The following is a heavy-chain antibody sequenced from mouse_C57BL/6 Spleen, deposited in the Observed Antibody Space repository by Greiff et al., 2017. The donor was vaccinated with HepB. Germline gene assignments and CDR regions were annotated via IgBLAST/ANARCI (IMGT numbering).Heavy chain of an antibody. CDR1: GFTFSSYG. CDR3: ARFLEAMDY. J-gene: IGHJ4*01. Sequence: EVMLVESGGDLVKPGGSLKLSCAASGFTFSSYGMSWVRQTPDKRLEWVATISSGGSYTYYPDSVKGRFTIARDNAKNTLYLQMSSLKSEDTAMYYCARFLEAMDYWGQGTSVTVSS. V-gene: IGHV5-6*01. CDR2: ISSGGSYT.